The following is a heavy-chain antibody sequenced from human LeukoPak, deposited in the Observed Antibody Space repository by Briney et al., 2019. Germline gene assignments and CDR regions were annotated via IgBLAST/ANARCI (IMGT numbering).Heavy chain of an antibody. CDR1: DGSSNRYY. CDR2: IYYNGNT. Sequence: PSETLSLTCCVSDGSSNRYYWNWIRRPPGKGLEWIGYIYYNGNTNYSPSLKSRVTMSVDTSKNLFSLKVSSVTAADTAVYYCARGRSNYYGMDVWGQGTTVTVSS. CDR3: ARGRSNYYGMDV. D-gene: IGHD1-26*01. J-gene: IGHJ6*02. V-gene: IGHV4-59*01.